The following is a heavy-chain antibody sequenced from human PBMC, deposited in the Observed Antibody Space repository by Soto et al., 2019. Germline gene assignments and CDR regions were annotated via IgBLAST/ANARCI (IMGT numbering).Heavy chain of an antibody. D-gene: IGHD3-16*02. Sequence: PSETLSLTCTVSGGSISSGGYYWSWIRQHPGEGLEWIGYIYYSGSTYYNPSLKSRVTISVDTSKNQFSLKLSSVTAADTAVYYCAAYDYVWGSYREDAFDIWGQGTMVTVSS. CDR3: AAYDYVWGSYREDAFDI. J-gene: IGHJ3*02. CDR2: IYYSGST. V-gene: IGHV4-31*03. CDR1: GGSISSGGYY.